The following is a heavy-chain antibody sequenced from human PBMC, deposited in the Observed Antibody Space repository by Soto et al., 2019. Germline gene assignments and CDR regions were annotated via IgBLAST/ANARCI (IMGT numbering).Heavy chain of an antibody. V-gene: IGHV1-69*08. CDR3: ARDPSIAAAGTGSY. D-gene: IGHD6-13*01. CDR1: GGTFSSYT. J-gene: IGHJ4*02. Sequence: QVQLVQSGAEVKKPGSSVKVSCKASGGTFSSYTISWVRQAPGQGLEWMGRIIPILGIANYAQKFQGRVTITADKSTSTAYMELSSLRSEDTAVHYCARDPSIAAAGTGSYWGQGTLVTVSS. CDR2: IIPILGIA.